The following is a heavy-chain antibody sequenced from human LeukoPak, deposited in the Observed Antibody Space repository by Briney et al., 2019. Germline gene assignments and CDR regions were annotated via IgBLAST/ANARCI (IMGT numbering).Heavy chain of an antibody. CDR1: GFTFSSYW. D-gene: IGHD3-22*01. CDR2: IRQDGSEK. V-gene: IGHV3-7*01. J-gene: IGHJ4*02. Sequence: GGSLRLSCAASGFTFSSYWMSWVRQAPGKGLEWVANIRQDGSEKYYVDSVKGRFTISRDNAKNSLYLQMNSLRAEDTAVYYCAREPDLNLHDSSGYYLFYFDYWGQGTLVTVSS. CDR3: AREPDLNLHDSSGYYLFYFDY.